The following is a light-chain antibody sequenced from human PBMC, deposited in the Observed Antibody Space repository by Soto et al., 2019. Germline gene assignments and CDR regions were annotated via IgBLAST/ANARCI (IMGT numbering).Light chain of an antibody. V-gene: IGLV2-14*01. CDR1: SSDVGGYNY. CDR3: RSVTNRGAVV. J-gene: IGLJ2*01. Sequence: QSALTQPASVSGSPGQSITISCTGTSSDVGGYNYVSWYQQHPGKAPKLMIYEVSNRPSVLSNRFSGSKSGNTASLTISGLQAEDGADYYCRSVTNRGAVVLGGGTKLTVL. CDR2: EVS.